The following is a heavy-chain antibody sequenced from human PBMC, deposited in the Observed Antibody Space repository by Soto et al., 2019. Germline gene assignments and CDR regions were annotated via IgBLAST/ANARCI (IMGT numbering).Heavy chain of an antibody. D-gene: IGHD3-16*01. J-gene: IGHJ4*02. CDR1: GLSFSDYD. Sequence: GWSLRLSCAASGLSFSDYDMSWIRQAPGKGLEWLGYISASGTTISIADSVKGRFTISRDKAKNSLYLHMNSLRVDDAAVYYCARPPGRGRLAYFDYWGRGTLVTFP. CDR3: ARPPGRGRLAYFDY. CDR2: ISASGTTI. V-gene: IGHV3-11*01.